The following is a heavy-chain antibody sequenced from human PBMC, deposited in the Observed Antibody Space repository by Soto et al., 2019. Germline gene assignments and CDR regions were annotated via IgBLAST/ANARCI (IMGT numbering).Heavy chain of an antibody. J-gene: IGHJ2*01. V-gene: IGHV3-23*01. CDR1: GFTFSSYA. CDR3: AKLYDSVWGSYRPYWYFDL. D-gene: IGHD3-16*02. Sequence: PGVSLRLCCEASGFTFSSYAMSWVRQAPGKGLEWVSAISGSGGSTYYADSVKGRFTISRDNSKNTLYLQMNSLRAEDTAVYYCAKLYDSVWGSYRPYWYFDLWGRGTLVTVSS. CDR2: ISGSGGST.